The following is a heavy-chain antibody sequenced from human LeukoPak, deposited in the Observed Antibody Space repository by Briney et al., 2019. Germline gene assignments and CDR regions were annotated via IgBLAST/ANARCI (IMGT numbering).Heavy chain of an antibody. J-gene: IGHJ3*02. CDR3: AGDQGGSAHRHAFDI. Sequence: PSQTLSLTCTVSGGSISSGGYYWSWIRQHPGKGLEWIGYIYYSGSTYYNPSLKSRVTISVDTSKNQFSLKLSSVTAADTAVYYCAGDQGGSAHRHAFDIWGQGTLVTVSS. V-gene: IGHV4-31*03. D-gene: IGHD1-26*01. CDR2: IYYSGST. CDR1: GGSISSGGYY.